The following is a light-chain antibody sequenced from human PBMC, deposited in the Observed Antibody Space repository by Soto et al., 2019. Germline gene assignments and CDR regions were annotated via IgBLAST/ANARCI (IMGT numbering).Light chain of an antibody. Sequence: EIVLTQSPATLSLSPGERATLSCRASQSVSSYLAWYQQKPGQAPRLLIYDASNRATGIPARFSGSGSGTDFTLTSSSLEPEDFAVYYGQQRSNWPPAITFGQGTRLEIK. J-gene: IGKJ5*01. CDR1: QSVSSY. CDR2: DAS. V-gene: IGKV3-11*01. CDR3: QQRSNWPPAIT.